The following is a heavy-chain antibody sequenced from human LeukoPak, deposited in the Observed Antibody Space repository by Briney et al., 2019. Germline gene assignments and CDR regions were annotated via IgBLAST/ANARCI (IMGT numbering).Heavy chain of an antibody. Sequence: ASGKVSCKASGYTFTGYYMHWVRQAPGEGLEWMGWINPNSGGTNYAQKFQGRVTMTRDTSITTAYMELSRLRSDDTAVYYCATGRGYSYGYESEDHYYMDVWGKGTTVTVSS. CDR2: INPNSGGT. CDR3: ATGRGYSYGYESEDHYYMDV. V-gene: IGHV1-2*02. CDR1: GYTFTGYY. D-gene: IGHD5-18*01. J-gene: IGHJ6*03.